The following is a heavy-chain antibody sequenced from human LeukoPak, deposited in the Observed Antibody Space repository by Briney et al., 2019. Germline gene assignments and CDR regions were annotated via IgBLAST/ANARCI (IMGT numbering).Heavy chain of an antibody. V-gene: IGHV4-31*03. D-gene: IGHD2-2*01. CDR1: GVSVSDGRYY. Sequence: PSETLSLTCNVSGVSVSDGRYYWTWIRQHPGKALEWIGYKYYSGSAKYNPSLKSRLTISIDTSKNQFSLQLSSVTAADTATYYCATPYCSSISCLDVFNMWGQGTRVTVSS. CDR2: KYYSGSA. J-gene: IGHJ3*02. CDR3: ATPYCSSISCLDVFNM.